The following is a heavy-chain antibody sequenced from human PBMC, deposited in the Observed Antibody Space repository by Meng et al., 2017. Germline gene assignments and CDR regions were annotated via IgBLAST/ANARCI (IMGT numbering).Heavy chain of an antibody. J-gene: IGHJ5*02. Sequence: ASVKVSCKASGYTFTGYYMHWVRQAPGQGLEWMGIINPSGGSTSYAQKFQGRVTMTRDTSTSTVYMELSSLRSEDTAVYYCARVGYYGSGSYSWFDPWVQGTLVTVSS. CDR1: GYTFTGYY. D-gene: IGHD3-10*01. V-gene: IGHV1-46*01. CDR2: INPSGGST. CDR3: ARVGYYGSGSYSWFDP.